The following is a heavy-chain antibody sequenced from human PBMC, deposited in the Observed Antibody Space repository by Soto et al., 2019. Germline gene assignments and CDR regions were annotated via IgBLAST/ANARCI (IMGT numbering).Heavy chain of an antibody. CDR1: GGSFSGHS. CDR2: INHSGRV. D-gene: IGHD3-22*01. CDR3: STRAYDTNGYYRFDP. J-gene: IGHJ5*01. Sequence: QVQLQQWGAGLLKPSETLSLTCAVYGGSFSGHSWTWIRQPPGKGLEWIGDINHSGRVNYSPSLKSRVTISLDTSKNQFSLTLSAVTAADTAMYYCSTRAYDTNGYYRFDPWGQGTLVTVSS. V-gene: IGHV4-34*01.